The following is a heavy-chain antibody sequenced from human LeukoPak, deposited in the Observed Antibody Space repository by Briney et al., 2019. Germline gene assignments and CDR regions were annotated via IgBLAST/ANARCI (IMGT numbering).Heavy chain of an antibody. Sequence: ASVKVSCKASGGTFSSYAISWVRQAPGQGLEWVGGIIPIFGTANYAQKFQGRVTITTDESTSTAYMELSSLRSEDTAVYYCARGAGDYEYMDVWGKGTTVTVSS. J-gene: IGHJ6*03. V-gene: IGHV1-69*05. CDR3: ARGAGDYEYMDV. CDR2: IIPIFGTA. CDR1: GGTFSSYA.